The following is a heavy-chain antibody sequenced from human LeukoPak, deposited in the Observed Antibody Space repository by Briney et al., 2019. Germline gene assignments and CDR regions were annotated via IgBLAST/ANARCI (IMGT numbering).Heavy chain of an antibody. CDR3: AKDPGSSGWYLGWFDP. D-gene: IGHD6-19*01. J-gene: IGHJ5*02. Sequence: GGSLRLSCAASGFTFSSYAMSWVRQAPGKGLEWVSAISGSGGSTYYADSVKGRFTISRDNSKNTLYLQMNSLRAEDTAVYYCAKDPGSSGWYLGWFDPWGQGTLVTVSS. CDR2: ISGSGGST. CDR1: GFTFSSYA. V-gene: IGHV3-23*01.